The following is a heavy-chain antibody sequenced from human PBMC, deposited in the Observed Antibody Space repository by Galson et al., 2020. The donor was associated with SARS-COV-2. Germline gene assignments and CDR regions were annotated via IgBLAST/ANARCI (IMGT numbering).Heavy chain of an antibody. J-gene: IGHJ3*02. V-gene: IGHV3-30*01. D-gene: IGHD1-26*01. Sequence: GESLKISCAATGFTFSRYSMHWVRQAPGKGLEWLAVISYTGGIESYVDSVKGRFTISRDNSKSTLYLQMNSLRVDDTAVYYCARLGVSLLGATIGGGLDIWGQGTMVTVSS. CDR3: ARLGVSLLGATIGGGLDI. CDR1: GFTFSRYS. CDR2: ISYTGGIE.